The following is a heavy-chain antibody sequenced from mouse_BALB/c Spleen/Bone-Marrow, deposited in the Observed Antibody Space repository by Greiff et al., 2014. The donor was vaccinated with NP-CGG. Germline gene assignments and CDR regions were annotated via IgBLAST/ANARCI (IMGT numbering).Heavy chain of an antibody. CDR1: GFTFSDYY. V-gene: IGHV5-4*02. D-gene: IGHD2-1*01. CDR2: ISDGGSYT. Sequence: EVNLVESGGGLVKPGGSLKLSCAASGFTFSDYYMYWVRQTPEKRLEWVATISDGGSYTYYPDSVKGRFTISRDNAKNNLYLQMSSLKSEDTAMYYCARGNYGNYGAIDYWGQGTSVTVSS. J-gene: IGHJ4*01. CDR3: ARGNYGNYGAIDY.